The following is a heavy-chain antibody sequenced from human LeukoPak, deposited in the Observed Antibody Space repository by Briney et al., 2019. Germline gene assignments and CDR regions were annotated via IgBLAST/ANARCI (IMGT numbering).Heavy chain of an antibody. J-gene: IGHJ4*02. CDR3: VRDLYYASGILDY. D-gene: IGHD3-10*01. Sequence: DSVKGRFTISRDNAKNSLFLQINSLRVEDTAVYYCVRDLYYASGILDYWGQGTLVTVSS. V-gene: IGHV3-7*01.